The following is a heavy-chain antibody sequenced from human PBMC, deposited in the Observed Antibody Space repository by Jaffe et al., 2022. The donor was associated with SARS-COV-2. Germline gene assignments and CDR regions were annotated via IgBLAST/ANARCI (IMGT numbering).Heavy chain of an antibody. V-gene: IGHV3-9*01. CDR1: GFTFDDYA. D-gene: IGHD2-15*01. J-gene: IGHJ3*02. Sequence: EVQLVESGGGLVQPGRSLRLSCAASGFTFDDYAMHWVRQAPGKGLEWVSGISWNSGSIGYADSVKGRFTISRDNAKNSLYLQMNSLRAEDTALYYCAKDNPVKALVAASDAFDIWGQGTMVTVSS. CDR2: ISWNSGSI. CDR3: AKDNPVKALVAASDAFDI.